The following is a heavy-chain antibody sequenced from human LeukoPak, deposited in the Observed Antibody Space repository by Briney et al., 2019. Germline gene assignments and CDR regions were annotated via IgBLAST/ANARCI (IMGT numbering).Heavy chain of an antibody. CDR2: INHSGST. D-gene: IGHD3-16*01. CDR3: AKVHGYDGL. CDR1: GGSFSGYY. Sequence: SETLSLTCAVYGGSFSGYYWSWIRQPPGKGLEWTGEINHSGSTNYNPSLKSRVTISVDTSKNQFSLKLSSVTAADTAVYYCAKVHGYDGLWGQGTLVTVSS. V-gene: IGHV4-34*01. J-gene: IGHJ4*02.